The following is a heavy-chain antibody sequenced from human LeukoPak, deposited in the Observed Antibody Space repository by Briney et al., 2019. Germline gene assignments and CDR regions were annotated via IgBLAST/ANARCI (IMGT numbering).Heavy chain of an antibody. CDR1: GFTFSSYS. CDR2: ISGSGGST. J-gene: IGHJ5*02. Sequence: PGGSLRLSCAASGFTFSSYSMNWVRQAPGKGLEWVSAISGSGGSTYYADSVKGRFTISRDNSKNTLYLQMNSLRAEDTAVYYCAKGRYNWNYKWFDPWGQGTLVTVSS. CDR3: AKGRYNWNYKWFDP. D-gene: IGHD1-7*01. V-gene: IGHV3-23*01.